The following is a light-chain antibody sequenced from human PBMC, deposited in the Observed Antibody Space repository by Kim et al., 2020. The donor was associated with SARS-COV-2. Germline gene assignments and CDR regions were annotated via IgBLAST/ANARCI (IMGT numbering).Light chain of an antibody. V-gene: IGKV1-5*01. Sequence: GDRVTITCRASQRISNSLAWYQQRPGKAPTLLIYEASSLESGVPSRFSGTGSGTEFTLTISSLQPDDFATYYCQHYDNYSQTFGPGTKVDI. CDR1: QRISNS. CDR3: QHYDNYSQT. CDR2: EAS. J-gene: IGKJ1*01.